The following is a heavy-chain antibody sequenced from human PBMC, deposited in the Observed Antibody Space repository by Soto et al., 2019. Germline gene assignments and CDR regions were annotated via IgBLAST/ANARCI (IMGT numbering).Heavy chain of an antibody. CDR2: IIPIFGTA. V-gene: IGHV1-69*01. Sequence: QVQLVQSGAEVKKPGSSVKVSCKASGGTFSSYAISWVRQAPGQGLEWMGGIIPIFGTANYAQKFQGRVTITADESTSTAYMERSSLRSEDTAVYYCARDGVLSWELRRNWFDPWGQGTLVTVSS. D-gene: IGHD1-26*01. J-gene: IGHJ5*02. CDR3: ARDGVLSWELRRNWFDP. CDR1: GGTFSSYA.